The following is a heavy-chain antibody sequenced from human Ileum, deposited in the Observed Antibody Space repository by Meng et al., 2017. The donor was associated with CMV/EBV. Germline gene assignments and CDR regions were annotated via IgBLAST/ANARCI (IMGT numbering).Heavy chain of an antibody. J-gene: IGHJ4*02. CDR2: IYYSGSP. Sequence: QVQVKGPGPGRVKPAQTLSLTCTVSGGSITSGNYYWSWIRQPPGRGLEWIGYIYYSGSPYHKPPLKSRVTISLDTSKNQFSLNLRSVTATDSAVYYCVRQVVAASFDYWGQGALVTVSS. D-gene: IGHD2-15*01. V-gene: IGHV4-30-4*08. CDR1: GGSITSGNYY. CDR3: VRQVVAASFDY.